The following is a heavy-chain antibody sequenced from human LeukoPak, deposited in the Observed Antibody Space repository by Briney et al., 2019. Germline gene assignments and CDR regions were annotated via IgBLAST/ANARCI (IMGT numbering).Heavy chain of an antibody. CDR1: GFTFSSYW. CDR2: IHSDGSST. CDR3: ARSGWPYYFDY. D-gene: IGHD3-22*01. J-gene: IGHJ4*02. V-gene: IGHV3-74*01. Sequence: PGGSLRLSCAASGFTFSSYWMHWVRQAPGKGLVWVSRIHSDGSSTSYADSVRGRFTISRDDAKSTLYLQMNSLRAEDTAVYYCARSGWPYYFDYWGQGTQVTVSS.